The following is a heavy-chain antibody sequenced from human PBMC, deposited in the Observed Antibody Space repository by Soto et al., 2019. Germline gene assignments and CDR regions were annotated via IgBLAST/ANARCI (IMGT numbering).Heavy chain of an antibody. V-gene: IGHV3-30*18. D-gene: IGHD7-27*01. Sequence: QVQLVESGGGVVQPGRSLRLSCAASGFTFSSYGMHWVRQAPGKGLEWVAVISYDGSNKYYADSVKGRFTISRDNSKNTLYLQMNRLRAEDTAVYYCAKILGLGFDPWGQGTLVTVSS. CDR2: ISYDGSNK. J-gene: IGHJ5*02. CDR1: GFTFSSYG. CDR3: AKILGLGFDP.